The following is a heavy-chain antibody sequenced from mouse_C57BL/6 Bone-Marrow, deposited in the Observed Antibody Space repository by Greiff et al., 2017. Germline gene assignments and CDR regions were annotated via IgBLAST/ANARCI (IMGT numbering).Heavy chain of an antibody. D-gene: IGHD2-4*01. CDR3: ARRGLRRNYFDY. J-gene: IGHJ2*01. V-gene: IGHV15-2*01. CDR1: DSEVFPIAY. Sequence: QVQLQQSGSELRSPGSSVKLSCKDFDSEVFPIAYMSWVRQKPGHGFEWIGGILPSIGRTIYGEKFEDKATLDADTLSNTAYLELNSLTSEDSASYYCARRGLRRNYFDYWGQGTTLTVSS. CDR2: ILPSIGRT.